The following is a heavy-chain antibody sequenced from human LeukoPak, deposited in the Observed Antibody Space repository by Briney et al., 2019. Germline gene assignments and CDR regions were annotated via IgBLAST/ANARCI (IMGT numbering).Heavy chain of an antibody. D-gene: IGHD7-27*01. J-gene: IGHJ4*02. CDR2: TYYKSAWYN. Sequence: SQTLSLTCVISGDSVSRGSIAWNWIRQSPSRGLEWLGRTYYKSAWYNDYAVHMKSRITISPDTSKNQFSLQLNSVTPDDTAVYYCARGTGWPHFDYWGQGILVTVSS. CDR1: GDSVSRGSIA. V-gene: IGHV6-1*01. CDR3: ARGTGWPHFDY.